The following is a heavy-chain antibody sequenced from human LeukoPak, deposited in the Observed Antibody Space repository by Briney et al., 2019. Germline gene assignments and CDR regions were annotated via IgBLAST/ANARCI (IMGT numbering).Heavy chain of an antibody. J-gene: IGHJ6*03. D-gene: IGHD3-10*01. CDR1: GFTFSTYD. V-gene: IGHV3-33*01. Sequence: GGSLRLSCTASGFTFSTYDMHWVRQAPGKGLEWMTVIQYDGGNQYYADSVKGRFTISRDNSKNTLYLQMNSLRAEDTAVYYCARVYYGSGSLYYYYYYMDVWGKGTTVAISS. CDR3: ARVYYGSGSLYYYYYYMDV. CDR2: IQYDGGNQ.